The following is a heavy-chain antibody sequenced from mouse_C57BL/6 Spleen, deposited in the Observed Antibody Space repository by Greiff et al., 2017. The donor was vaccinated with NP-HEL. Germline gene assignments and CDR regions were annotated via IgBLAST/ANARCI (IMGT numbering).Heavy chain of an antibody. Sequence: EVQRVESGGGLVKPGGSLKLSCAASGFTFSDYGMHWVRQAPEKGLEWVTYISSGSSTIYYADTVKGRFTISRDNAKNTLFLQMTSLRSEDTAMYYCARNYYDYVLFDYWGQGTTLTVSS. V-gene: IGHV5-17*01. CDR3: ARNYYDYVLFDY. J-gene: IGHJ2*01. D-gene: IGHD2-4*01. CDR2: ISSGSSTI. CDR1: GFTFSDYG.